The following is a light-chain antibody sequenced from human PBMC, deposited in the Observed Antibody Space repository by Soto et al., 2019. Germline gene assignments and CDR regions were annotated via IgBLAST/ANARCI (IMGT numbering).Light chain of an antibody. CDR1: QSITTY. CDR3: QQIYSAPLT. Sequence: ENQITQSPSSLSASVGDRVTITCRASQSITTYLNWYRQKPGKAPKLLIYAASSLQSGVPSRFSGSGSETEFTLSISSLQPEDFATYFCQQIYSAPLTFGGGTKVDIK. V-gene: IGKV1-39*01. CDR2: AAS. J-gene: IGKJ4*01.